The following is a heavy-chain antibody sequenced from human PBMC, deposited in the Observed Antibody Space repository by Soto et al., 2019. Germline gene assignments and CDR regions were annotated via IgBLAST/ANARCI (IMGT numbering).Heavy chain of an antibody. CDR3: TRQALQCCGGDCYLFPYFDL. Sequence: EVQLVESGGGLVQPGGSLKLSCAASGFTFSGSAMHWVRQASGKGLEWVGRIRSKANSYATVYAASVKGRFTISRDDSKNTAYLQMNSLKTEDTAVYYCTRQALQCCGGDCYLFPYFDLWGRGTLVTVSS. CDR2: IRSKANSYAT. D-gene: IGHD2-21*02. CDR1: GFTFSGSA. V-gene: IGHV3-73*02. J-gene: IGHJ2*01.